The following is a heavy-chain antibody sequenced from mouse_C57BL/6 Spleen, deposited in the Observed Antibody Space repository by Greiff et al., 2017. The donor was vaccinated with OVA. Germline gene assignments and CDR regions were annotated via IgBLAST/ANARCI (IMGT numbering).Heavy chain of an antibody. Sequence: ESGPGILQPSQTLSLTCSFSGFSLSTFGMGVGWIRQPSGKGLEWLAHIWWDDDKYYNPALKSRLTISKDTSKNQVFLKIANVDTADTATYYCARMSTTVVARYFDVWGTGTTVTVSS. CDR1: GFSLSTFGMG. CDR2: IWWDDDK. V-gene: IGHV8-8*01. J-gene: IGHJ1*03. CDR3: ARMSTTVVARYFDV. D-gene: IGHD1-1*01.